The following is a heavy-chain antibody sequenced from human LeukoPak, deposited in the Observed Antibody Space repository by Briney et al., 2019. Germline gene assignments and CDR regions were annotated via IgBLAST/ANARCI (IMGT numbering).Heavy chain of an antibody. D-gene: IGHD3-16*01. CDR2: INPRGTAT. CDR3: ARDTSEGDYAWWFDP. V-gene: IGHV1-46*01. CDR1: GYSFTSHY. Sequence: REASVKVSCKASGYSFTSHYMHWVRQAPGQGLEWMGLINPRGTATRYAESFQSRLTLTRDLSTSTDYMELSSLRSDDTAVYFCARDTSEGDYAWWFDPWGQGTLVTVAS. J-gene: IGHJ5*02.